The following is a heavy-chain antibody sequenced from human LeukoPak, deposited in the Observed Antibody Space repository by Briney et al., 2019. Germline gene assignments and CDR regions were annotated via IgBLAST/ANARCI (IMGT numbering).Heavy chain of an antibody. D-gene: IGHD2-15*01. CDR3: ARVPNIVGGSGMDV. CDR2: ISYDGSNK. Sequence: GGSLRLSCAASGFTFSSYGMHWVRQAPGKGLEWVAVISYDGSNKYYADSVKGRFTISRDNSKNTLYLQMNSLRAEDTAVYYCARVPNIVGGSGMDVWGKGTTVTVSS. V-gene: IGHV3-30*03. J-gene: IGHJ6*04. CDR1: GFTFSSYG.